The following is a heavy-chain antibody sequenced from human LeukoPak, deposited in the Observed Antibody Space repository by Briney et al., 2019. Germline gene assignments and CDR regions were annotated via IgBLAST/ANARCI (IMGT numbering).Heavy chain of an antibody. CDR3: ARDGTVTAGPFDP. D-gene: IGHD4-17*01. V-gene: IGHV3-33*01. Sequence: SGGSLRLSCAAPGIPFSSFGMHWLRQAPGKGLEWVAFIWYDGSNKYYADSAKGRFTISRDNSKNTLYLQMNSLTAEDTAVYYCARDGTVTAGPFDPWGGGTLVTVSS. J-gene: IGHJ5*02. CDR1: GIPFSSFG. CDR2: IWYDGSNK.